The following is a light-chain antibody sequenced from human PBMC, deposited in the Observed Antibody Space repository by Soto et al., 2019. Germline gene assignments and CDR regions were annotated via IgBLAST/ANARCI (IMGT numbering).Light chain of an antibody. CDR3: QQHGTSPIT. J-gene: IGKJ5*01. CDR2: GAS. CDR1: QSVSSS. Sequence: EIVLTQSPGTLSLPPGERATVSCRASQSVSSSLAWYQQKPGQAPRLLIYGASSRANGIPDRFSGSGSGTDFTLTITRLEPEDFAVYSCQQHGTSPITFGQGTRLEIQ. V-gene: IGKV3-20*01.